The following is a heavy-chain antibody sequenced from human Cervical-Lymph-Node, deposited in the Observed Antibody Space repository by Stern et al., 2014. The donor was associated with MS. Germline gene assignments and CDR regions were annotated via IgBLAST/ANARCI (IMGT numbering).Heavy chain of an antibody. D-gene: IGHD5-18*01. CDR1: GFSLSTSGVG. J-gene: IGHJ4*02. CDR3: AHGLEIRLWAAY. Sequence: HTTLKEFGPTLVKPTQTLTLTCTFSGFSLSTSGVGVGWIRQPPGKALEWLALIYWDDDKRYSPSLKGRLTITKDTSKSQVVLTMTNMDPVDTATYYCAHGLEIRLWAAYWGQGTLVTVSS. V-gene: IGHV2-5*02. CDR2: IYWDDDK.